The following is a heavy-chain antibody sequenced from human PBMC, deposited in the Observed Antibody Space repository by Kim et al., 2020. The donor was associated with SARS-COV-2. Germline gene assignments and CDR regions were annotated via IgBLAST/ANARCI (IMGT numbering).Heavy chain of an antibody. CDR2: INADNGNT. Sequence: ASVKVSCKASGYTFTNYAIHWVRQAPGQRLEWMGWINADNGNTKYSEKFQDRVTISRDTSASTAYMELSSLRSEDTAVYYCARGALIRGDYWGQGTLVTVSS. CDR1: GYTFTNYA. CDR3: ARGALIRGDY. V-gene: IGHV1-3*01. D-gene: IGHD3-10*01. J-gene: IGHJ4*02.